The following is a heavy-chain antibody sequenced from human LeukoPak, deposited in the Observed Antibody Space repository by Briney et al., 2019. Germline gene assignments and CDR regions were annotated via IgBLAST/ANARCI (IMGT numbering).Heavy chain of an antibody. CDR3: ARDLVTTRPLRDY. J-gene: IGHJ4*02. CDR2: ISSSSSYI. D-gene: IGHD4-11*01. CDR1: GFTFSSYS. Sequence: GGSLRLSCAASGFTFSSYSMNWVRQAPGKGLEWVSSISSSSSYIYYADSVKGRFTISRDNAKNSLYLQMNSLRAEDTAVYYCARDLVTTRPLRDYWGQGTLVTVSS. V-gene: IGHV3-21*01.